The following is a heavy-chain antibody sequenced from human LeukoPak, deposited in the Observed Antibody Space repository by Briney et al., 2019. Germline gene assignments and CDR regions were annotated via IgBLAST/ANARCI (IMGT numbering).Heavy chain of an antibody. J-gene: IGHJ4*02. Sequence: GESLQISSQGSGYSFTSYWIGWVRQMPGKSLEWMGIIYPGDSDTRYSPSFQGQVTISADRSISTAYLQWSSLQASDTAMYYCARQGYTSSSRFDFWGQGTLVTVSS. D-gene: IGHD6-6*01. CDR1: GYSFTSYW. V-gene: IGHV5-51*01. CDR2: IYPGDSDT. CDR3: ARQGYTSSSRFDF.